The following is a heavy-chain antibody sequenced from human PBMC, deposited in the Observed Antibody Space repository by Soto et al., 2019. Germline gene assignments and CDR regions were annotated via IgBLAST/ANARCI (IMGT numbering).Heavy chain of an antibody. Sequence: QITLKESGPTLVKPTQTLTLTCTFSGFSLSTSGVGVGWIRQPPGKALEWLALIYWNDDKRYSPSLKSRLTITKDTSKNQVVLTMTNMDPVDTATYYCAHRLPPGGLHYYDSSGYYLADAFDIWGQGTMVTVSS. CDR3: AHRLPPGGLHYYDSSGYYLADAFDI. V-gene: IGHV2-5*01. D-gene: IGHD3-22*01. J-gene: IGHJ3*02. CDR2: IYWNDDK. CDR1: GFSLSTSGVG.